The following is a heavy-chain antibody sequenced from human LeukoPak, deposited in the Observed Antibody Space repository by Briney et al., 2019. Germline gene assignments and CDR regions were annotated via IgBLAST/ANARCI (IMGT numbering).Heavy chain of an antibody. Sequence: GGSLRLSCAASGFTYSSYAMSGVRQAPGRGLEWVSTVSGGGGTTYYADSVKGRFTISRDNSKNTLFLQMNSLRAEDTAICYCAKDMGYCSSATCYGLDYWGQGTLVTVSS. CDR2: VSGGGGTT. J-gene: IGHJ4*02. V-gene: IGHV3-23*01. CDR1: GFTYSSYA. CDR3: AKDMGYCSSATCYGLDY. D-gene: IGHD2-2*01.